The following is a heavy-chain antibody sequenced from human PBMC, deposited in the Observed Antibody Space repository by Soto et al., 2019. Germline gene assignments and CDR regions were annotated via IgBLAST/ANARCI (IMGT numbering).Heavy chain of an antibody. J-gene: IGHJ4*02. Sequence: SETLSLTCTVSGGSISSSSYYWGWIRQPPGKGLEWIGSIYYSGSTYYNPSLKSRVTISVDTSKNQFSLKLSSVTAADTAVYYCARHEFSPAAAGTENYWGQGTLVTVSS. CDR3: ARHEFSPAAAGTENY. V-gene: IGHV4-39*01. D-gene: IGHD6-13*01. CDR2: IYYSGST. CDR1: GGSISSSSYY.